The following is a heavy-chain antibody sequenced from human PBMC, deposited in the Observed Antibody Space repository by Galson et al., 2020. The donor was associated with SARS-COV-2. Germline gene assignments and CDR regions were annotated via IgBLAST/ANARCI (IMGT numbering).Heavy chain of an antibody. D-gene: IGHD3-22*01. V-gene: IGHV3-30*03. CDR3: ARGPDYYDSSGYYRWDYFDY. Sequence: GESLKISCAASGFTFSNYGMHWVRQAPGKGLEWVAVLSYDGSNKYYADSVKGRFTISRDNSKNTLYLQMNSLRAEDTAVYYCARGPDYYDSSGYYRWDYFDYWSQGTLVTVSS. J-gene: IGHJ4*02. CDR1: GFTFSNYG. CDR2: LSYDGSNK.